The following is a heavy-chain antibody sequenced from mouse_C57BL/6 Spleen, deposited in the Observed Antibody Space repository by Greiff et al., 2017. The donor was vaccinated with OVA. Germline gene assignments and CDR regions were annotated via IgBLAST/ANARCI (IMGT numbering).Heavy chain of an antibody. Sequence: QVQLQQPGAELVKPGASVKMSCKASGYTFTSYWITWVKQRPGQGLEWIGDIYPGSGSTNYNETFKSKATLTVDTSSSTAYMQLSSLTSEDSAVYYCARLSYYGNYGGFAYWGQGTLVTVSA. CDR3: ARLSYYGNYGGFAY. D-gene: IGHD2-1*01. J-gene: IGHJ3*01. CDR1: GYTFTSYW. V-gene: IGHV1-55*01. CDR2: IYPGSGST.